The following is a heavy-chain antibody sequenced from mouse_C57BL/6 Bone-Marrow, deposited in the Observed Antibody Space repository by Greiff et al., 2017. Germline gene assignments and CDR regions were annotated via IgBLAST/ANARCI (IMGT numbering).Heavy chain of an antibody. CDR2: IDPSDSYT. J-gene: IGHJ3*01. CDR3: ATYDYDGGAWFAY. CDR1: GYTFTSYW. D-gene: IGHD2-4*01. Sequence: QVQLQQPGAELVMPGASVKLSCKASGYTFTSYWMHWVKQRPGQGLEWIGEIDPSDSYTNYNQKFKGKSTLTVDKSSSTAYMQLSSLTSEDSAVYYGATYDYDGGAWFAYWGQGTLVTVSA. V-gene: IGHV1-69*01.